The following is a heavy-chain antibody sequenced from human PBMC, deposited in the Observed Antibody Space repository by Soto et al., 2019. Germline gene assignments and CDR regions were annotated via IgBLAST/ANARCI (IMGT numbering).Heavy chain of an antibody. CDR2: TYYRSKWYY. J-gene: IGHJ3*01. V-gene: IGHV6-1*01. Sequence: SQTLSLTCVISGDSVSIYSGAWNWIRQSPSRGLEWLGRTYYRSKWYYDYAESVKSRIIISVDTSKNQFSLQLNSVRVEDTAVYYCARGDRGAFDLWGQGTVVTVSS. CDR3: ARGDRGAFDL. D-gene: IGHD1-26*01. CDR1: GDSVSIYSGA.